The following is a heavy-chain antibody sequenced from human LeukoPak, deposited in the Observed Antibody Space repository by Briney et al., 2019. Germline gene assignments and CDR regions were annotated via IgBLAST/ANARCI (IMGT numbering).Heavy chain of an antibody. V-gene: IGHV4-59*01. CDR2: IYYSGST. D-gene: IGHD4/OR15-4a*01. CDR3: ARGGDYGPPPARDAFEI. J-gene: IGHJ3*02. CDR1: GGSIGSDY. Sequence: SETLSLTCTVSGGSIGSDYWSWIRQPPGKGLEWIGYIYYSGSTNYNPSLKSRVTISVDTSKNQFSLKLSSVTAADTAVYYCARGGDYGPPPARDAFEIWGQGTMVTVSS.